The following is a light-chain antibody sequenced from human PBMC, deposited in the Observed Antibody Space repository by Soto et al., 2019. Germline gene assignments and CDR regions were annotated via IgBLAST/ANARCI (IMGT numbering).Light chain of an antibody. CDR2: LEGSGSY. J-gene: IGLJ2*01. CDR1: SGHSSYI. Sequence: QPVLTQSSSASASLGSSVKLTCTLSSGHSSYIIAWHQQQPGKAPRFLMKLEGSGSYNKGSGVPDRLSGSSSGADRYLTISNLQSEHEADYYCETWDSNTHRGVFGGGTKLTVL. CDR3: ETWDSNTHRGV. V-gene: IGLV4-60*03.